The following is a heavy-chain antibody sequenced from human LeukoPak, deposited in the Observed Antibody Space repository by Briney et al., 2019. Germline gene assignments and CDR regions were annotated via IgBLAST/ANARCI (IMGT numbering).Heavy chain of an antibody. Sequence: SETLSFTCTVSGDSIRSYYWTWIRHPPGKGLEWIGYIYSSGSTSYSPSLKSRVTISLDTSKNQFSLKLSSVTAADTAVYYCARSHCGGDCYLFDYWGQGTLVTVSS. CDR3: ARSHCGGDCYLFDY. D-gene: IGHD2-21*02. V-gene: IGHV4-59*08. CDR1: GDSIRSYY. CDR2: IYSSGST. J-gene: IGHJ4*02.